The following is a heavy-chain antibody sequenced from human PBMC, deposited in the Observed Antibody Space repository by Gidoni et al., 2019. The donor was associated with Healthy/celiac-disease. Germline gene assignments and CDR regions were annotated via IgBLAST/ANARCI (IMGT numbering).Heavy chain of an antibody. D-gene: IGHD5-12*01. CDR3: ASRSLVATMSFLYY. CDR1: GGTFSSYA. Sequence: VPLVPSGGGVKKPWFSGKVSRQASGGTFSSYAISWVRQAPGQGLEWMGGIIPIFGTANYAQKFQGRVTITADESTSTAYMELSSLRSEDTAVYYCASRSLVATMSFLYYWGQGTLVTVSS. J-gene: IGHJ4*02. CDR2: IIPIFGTA. V-gene: IGHV1-69*01.